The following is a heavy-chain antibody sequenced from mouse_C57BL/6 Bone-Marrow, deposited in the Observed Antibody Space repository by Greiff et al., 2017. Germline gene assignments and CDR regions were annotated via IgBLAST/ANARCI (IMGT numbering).Heavy chain of an antibody. Sequence: QVQLQQPGAELVKPGASVTVSCKASGYTFPSYWMHWVKQRPGQGLEWIGRIHPSDSVTNYNQKFKGKATLTVDNSSSTAYMQLSSLTSEDSAVYSCSIWGSIWYGNYFFYATDYWGQGTSVTVSS. CDR3: SIWGSIWYGNYFFYATDY. V-gene: IGHV1-74*01. CDR1: GYTFPSYW. CDR2: IHPSDSVT. D-gene: IGHD2-10*02. J-gene: IGHJ4*01.